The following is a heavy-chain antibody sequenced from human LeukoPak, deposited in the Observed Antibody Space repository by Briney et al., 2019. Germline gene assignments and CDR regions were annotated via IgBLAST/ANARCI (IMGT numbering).Heavy chain of an antibody. D-gene: IGHD5-18*01. CDR3: ARVTQGDTAIDY. CDR2: MNPNSGNT. J-gene: IGHJ4*02. V-gene: IGHV1-8*01. CDR1: GYTFTSYD. Sequence: ASVMVSCKASGYTFTSYDINWVRQATGQGLEWMGWMNPNSGNTGYAQKFQGRVTMTRNTSISTAYMELSNLRSEDTAVYYCARVTQGDTAIDYWGQGTLVTVSS.